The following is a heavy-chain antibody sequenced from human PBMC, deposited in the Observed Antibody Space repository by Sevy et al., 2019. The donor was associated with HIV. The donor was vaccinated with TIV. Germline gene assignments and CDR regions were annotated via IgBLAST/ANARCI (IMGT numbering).Heavy chain of an antibody. V-gene: IGHV4-38-2*01. CDR2: IHHSGST. J-gene: IGHJ4*02. Sequence: SETLSLTCAVSGYSISSGYYWGWIRQPPGKGLEWIGSIHHSGSTYYNPSLKSRVTISVDTSKNQFSLNLGSVTAADTAVYHCARVDTIFGATGFDYWGQGTLVTVSS. CDR1: GYSISSGYY. CDR3: ARVDTIFGATGFDY. D-gene: IGHD3-3*01.